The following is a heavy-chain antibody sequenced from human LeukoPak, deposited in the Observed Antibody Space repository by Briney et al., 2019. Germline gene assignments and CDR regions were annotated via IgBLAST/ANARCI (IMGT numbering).Heavy chain of an antibody. J-gene: IGHJ5*02. CDR1: SGSINSYY. Sequence: SETLSLTCTVSSGSINSYYWSWIRQPPGKGLEWIGYIYYSGSTNYNPSLKSRVTISVDTSKNQFSLKLSSVTAADTAVYYCARANYSNPGWFDPWGQGTLVTVSS. V-gene: IGHV4-59*01. CDR3: ARANYSNPGWFDP. CDR2: IYYSGST. D-gene: IGHD4-11*01.